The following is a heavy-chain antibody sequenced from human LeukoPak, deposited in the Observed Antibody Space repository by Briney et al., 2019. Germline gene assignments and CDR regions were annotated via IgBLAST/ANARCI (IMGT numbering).Heavy chain of an antibody. Sequence: HSGGPLRLSCAASGLTLGGYYMDLVRQAPGKGLEWVGRIRNEANRYTTEYAASVKGRFTISRDDSKNSLYLQMNSLKTEDTAVYYCTRLRNYGYDFWGQGTLVTVSS. CDR3: TRLRNYGYDF. CDR1: GLTLGGYY. CDR2: IRNEANRYTT. D-gene: IGHD5-18*01. J-gene: IGHJ4*02. V-gene: IGHV3-72*01.